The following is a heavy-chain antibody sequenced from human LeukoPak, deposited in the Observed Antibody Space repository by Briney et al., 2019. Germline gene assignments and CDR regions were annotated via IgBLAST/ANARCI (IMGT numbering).Heavy chain of an antibody. D-gene: IGHD5-12*01. Sequence: GASLRLSCEASGFIFSNYAMSWVRQAPGRGLEWVSGISGSGGSTYYADSVKGRFTIPRDNSKNTLYLQMNSLRAEDTAVYYCAKVVATIGGFDYWGQGTLVTVSS. J-gene: IGHJ4*02. CDR3: AKVVATIGGFDY. V-gene: IGHV3-23*01. CDR2: ISGSGGST. CDR1: GFIFSNYA.